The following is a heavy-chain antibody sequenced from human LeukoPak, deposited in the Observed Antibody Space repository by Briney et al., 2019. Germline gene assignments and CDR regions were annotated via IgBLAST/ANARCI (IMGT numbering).Heavy chain of an antibody. CDR3: ARGRSGDSSGWYYYYYGMDV. J-gene: IGHJ6*02. CDR1: GYAFTSYD. Sequence: ASVKVSCKASGYAFTSYDINWVRQATGQGLEWMGWMNPNSGNTGYAQKFQGRVTMTRNTSISTAYMELSSLRSEDTAVYYCARGRSGDSSGWYYYYYGMDVWGQGTTVTVSS. CDR2: MNPNSGNT. V-gene: IGHV1-8*01. D-gene: IGHD6-25*01.